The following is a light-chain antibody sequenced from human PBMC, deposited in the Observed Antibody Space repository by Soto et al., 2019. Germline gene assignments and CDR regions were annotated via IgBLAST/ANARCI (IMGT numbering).Light chain of an antibody. CDR1: QSVSSY. CDR3: QQRSNWPPFT. CDR2: DAS. Sequence: EIVLTQSPATLSLSPGERATLSCRASQSVSSYLAWYQQKPGQAPRLLIYDASNSATGIPARFSGSGSGTDFTLTISSLEPEDFAVYYGQQRSNWPPFTFGPGTKVDIK. J-gene: IGKJ3*01. V-gene: IGKV3-11*01.